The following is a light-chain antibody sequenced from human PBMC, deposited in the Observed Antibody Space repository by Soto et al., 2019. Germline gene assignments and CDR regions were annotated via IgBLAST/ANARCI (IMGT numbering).Light chain of an antibody. CDR3: SSHVGGTDLKM. V-gene: IGLV2-8*01. J-gene: IGLJ3*02. CDR2: DVI. CDR1: NSDAGGSTS. Sequence: QSALTQPPSASGSPGQSVTISCTGTNSDAGGSTSVSWYQQHPGKAPKLVIYDVIKRPSVVPDRFSGSRSGNTASLTVSGLQAEDEADYYCSSHVGGTDLKMFGGGTKLTVL.